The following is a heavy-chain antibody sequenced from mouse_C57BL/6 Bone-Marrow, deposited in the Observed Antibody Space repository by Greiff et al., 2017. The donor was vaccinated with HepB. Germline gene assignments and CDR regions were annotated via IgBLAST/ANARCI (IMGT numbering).Heavy chain of an antibody. J-gene: IGHJ3*01. CDR3: ARSDYSNYVWFAY. CDR1: GYTFTSYG. CDR2: IYPRSGNT. V-gene: IGHV1-81*01. D-gene: IGHD2-5*01. Sequence: QVQLKESGAELARPGASVKLSCKASGYTFTSYGISWVKQRTGQGLEWIGEIYPRSGNTYYNEKFKGKATLTADKSSSTAYMELRSLTSEDSAVYFCARSDYSNYVWFAYWGQGTLVTVSA.